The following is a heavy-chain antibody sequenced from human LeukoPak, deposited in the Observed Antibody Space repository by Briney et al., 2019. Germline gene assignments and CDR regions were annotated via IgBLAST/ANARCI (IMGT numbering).Heavy chain of an antibody. V-gene: IGHV3-7*01. CDR2: IKQDGSEK. Sequence: GGSLRLSCAASGFTFSSYWMSWVRQAPGKGLEWVANIKQDGSEKYYVDSVKGRFTISRDNAKNSLYLQMNSLRAEDTAVYYCAKALSDFGAKIFSAFDYWGQGTLVTVSS. J-gene: IGHJ4*02. CDR3: AKALSDFGAKIFSAFDY. CDR1: GFTFSSYW. D-gene: IGHD3-3*01.